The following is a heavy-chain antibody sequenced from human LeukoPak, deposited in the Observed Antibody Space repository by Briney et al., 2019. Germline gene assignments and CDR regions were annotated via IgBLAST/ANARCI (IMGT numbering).Heavy chain of an antibody. CDR2: ISGSGNTR. CDR1: GFTFSSFE. D-gene: IGHD3-22*01. Sequence: GGSLRLSCAASGFTFSSFEMNWVRQAPGKGLEWVSSISGSGNTRYYADSVKGRFTISRDNAKNLLYLQMNSLRAEDTAVYYCARRRVDYDRSGFYFWFDPWGQGTLVAVSS. J-gene: IGHJ5*02. CDR3: ARRRVDYDRSGFYFWFDP. V-gene: IGHV3-48*03.